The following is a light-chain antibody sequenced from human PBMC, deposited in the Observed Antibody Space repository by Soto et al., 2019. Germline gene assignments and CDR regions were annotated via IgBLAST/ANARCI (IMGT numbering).Light chain of an antibody. V-gene: IGLV2-14*01. CDR1: TSDIGHYNY. J-gene: IGLJ1*01. Sequence: QSVLTQPASVSGSPGQSITISCTGTTSDIGHYNYVSWYQQYPGKAPKLFIYEVSNRPSGVSNRFSGSKSGNTASPTISGLQPEDEADYYCSSYTRDSTYVFGTGTKVTVL. CDR3: SSYTRDSTYV. CDR2: EVS.